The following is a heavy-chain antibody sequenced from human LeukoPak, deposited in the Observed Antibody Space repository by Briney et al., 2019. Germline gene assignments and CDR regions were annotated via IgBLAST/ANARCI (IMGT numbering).Heavy chain of an antibody. V-gene: IGHV3-74*01. CDR1: GFTFTSYW. CDR3: AKGAASRGYTYVAN. J-gene: IGHJ4*02. CDR2: VNSDGSST. D-gene: IGHD5-18*01. Sequence: GGSLRLSCAASGFTFTSYWMHWVRQAPGKGLVWVSRVNSDGSSTTYADSVKGRFTISRDNAKNTLYLQMNSLRAEDTAVYYCAKGAASRGYTYVANWGQGTLVTVSS.